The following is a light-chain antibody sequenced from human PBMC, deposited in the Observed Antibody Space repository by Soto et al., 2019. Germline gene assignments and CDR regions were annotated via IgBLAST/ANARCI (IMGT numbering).Light chain of an antibody. CDR3: QQFNSYPRT. Sequence: AIQLTQAPSSLSASVGDRVTITFRASQGSSSALAWYQQNPGKAPKLLIYDASSLESGVPSRFSGSGSGTDFTLTIRSLQPDDFATYYCQQFNSYPRTFGGGTKVEIK. V-gene: IGKV1-13*02. J-gene: IGKJ4*01. CDR2: DAS. CDR1: QGSSSA.